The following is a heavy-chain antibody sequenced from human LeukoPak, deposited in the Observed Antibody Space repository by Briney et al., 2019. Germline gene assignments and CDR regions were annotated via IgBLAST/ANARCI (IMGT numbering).Heavy chain of an antibody. CDR3: ARGRTYYDFWSGYWFDP. J-gene: IGHJ5*02. CDR1: GGTFSSYA. D-gene: IGHD3-3*01. CDR2: MNPNSGNT. Sequence: ASVKVSCKASGGTFSSYAISWVRQAPGQGLEWMGWMNPNSGNTGYAQKFQGRVTITRNTSISTAYMELSSLRSEDTAVYYCARGRTYYDFWSGYWFDPWGQGTLVTVSS. V-gene: IGHV1-8*03.